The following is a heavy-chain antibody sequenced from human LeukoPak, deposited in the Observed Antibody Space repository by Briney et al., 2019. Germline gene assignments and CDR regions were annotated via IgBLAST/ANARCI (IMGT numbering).Heavy chain of an antibody. CDR2: IIPIFGTA. Sequence: SVKVSCKASGGTFSSYAISWVRQAPGQGLEWMGGIIPIFGTANYAQKFQGRVTITADESTSTAYMELSSLRSEDTAVYYCAREAIFGVAVIDTWGQGTLVTVSS. J-gene: IGHJ4*02. D-gene: IGHD3-3*01. V-gene: IGHV1-69*13. CDR1: GGTFSSYA. CDR3: AREAIFGVAVIDT.